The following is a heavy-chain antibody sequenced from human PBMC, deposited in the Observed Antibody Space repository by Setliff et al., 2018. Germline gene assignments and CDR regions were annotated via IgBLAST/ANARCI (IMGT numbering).Heavy chain of an antibody. CDR1: GYSITNYW. Sequence: GESLTISCKGSGYSITNYWIGWVRQMPGKGLEWMGIIYPGDSDTRYSPSFQGQVTISADKTISTAYLQWSSLKASDTAMYYCARQAIFGSDDFDIWGQGTMVTVSS. CDR3: ARQAIFGSDDFDI. D-gene: IGHD3-3*01. J-gene: IGHJ3*02. CDR2: IYPGDSDT. V-gene: IGHV5-51*01.